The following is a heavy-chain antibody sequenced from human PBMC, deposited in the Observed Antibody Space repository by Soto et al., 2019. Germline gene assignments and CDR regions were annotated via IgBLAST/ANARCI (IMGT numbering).Heavy chain of an antibody. V-gene: IGHV3-43*02. CDR2: ISWDGGST. Sequence: VQLVESGGGLVKPGGSLRLSCAASGFTFSDYYMSWIRQAPGKGLEWVSLISWDGGSTYYADSVKGRFTISRDNSKNSLYLQMNSLRTEDTALYYCAKGYSSGSDGMDVWGQGTTVTVSS. CDR1: GFTFSDYY. J-gene: IGHJ6*02. D-gene: IGHD6-19*01. CDR3: AKGYSSGSDGMDV.